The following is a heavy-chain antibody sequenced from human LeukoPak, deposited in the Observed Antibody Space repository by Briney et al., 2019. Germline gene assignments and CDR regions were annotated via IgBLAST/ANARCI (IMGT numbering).Heavy chain of an antibody. D-gene: IGHD6-13*01. J-gene: IGHJ4*02. CDR2: IYYSGST. CDR3: ARGYSSSWNYFDY. CDR1: GGSISSFY. V-gene: IGHV4-59*01. Sequence: SETLSLTCTVSGGSISSFYWSWIRQPPGKGLEWIGYIYYSGSTNYNPSLKSRVTISVDTSKNQFSLKLSSVTAADTAVYYCARGYSSSWNYFDYWGLGTLVTVSS.